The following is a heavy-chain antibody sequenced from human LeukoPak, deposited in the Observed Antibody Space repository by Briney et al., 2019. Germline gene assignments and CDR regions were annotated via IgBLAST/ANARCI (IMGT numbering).Heavy chain of an antibody. D-gene: IGHD6-19*01. J-gene: IGHJ6*03. V-gene: IGHV1-2*02. CDR1: EYTFTNYF. Sequence: GASVKVSCKASEYTFTNYFIHWVRQAPGQGLEWMGWINPNSGGTNYAQKFQGRVTMTRDTSISTAYMELSRLRSDDTAVYYCARGNRKSSGWYSMDYYYMDVWGKGTTVTVSS. CDR3: ARGNRKSSGWYSMDYYYMDV. CDR2: INPNSGGT.